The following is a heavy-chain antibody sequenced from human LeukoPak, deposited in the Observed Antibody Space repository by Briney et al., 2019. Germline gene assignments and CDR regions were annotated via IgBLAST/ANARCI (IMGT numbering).Heavy chain of an antibody. Sequence: GGSLRLSCAASGFTFSSYWMSWVRQAPGKGLEWVAYIKTDGSEKYYVDSLKGRFTISRDNAKNSLYLQMNNLRDEDTAVYYCVPHGVNTINYWGQGTLVTVSS. J-gene: IGHJ4*02. CDR2: IKTDGSEK. D-gene: IGHD2-21*01. CDR1: GFTFSSYW. CDR3: VPHGVNTINY. V-gene: IGHV3-7*01.